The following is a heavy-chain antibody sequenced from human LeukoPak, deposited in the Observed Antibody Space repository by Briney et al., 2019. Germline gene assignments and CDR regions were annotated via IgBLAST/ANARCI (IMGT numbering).Heavy chain of an antibody. Sequence: SETLSLTCTISGGSISSYYWSWIRQPPGKGLEWIGYIYYSGSTNYNPSLKSRVTISVDTSKNQFSLKLSSVTAADTAVYYCARGGYSYGNYYYYYMDVWGKGTTVTVSS. CDR2: IYYSGST. CDR1: GGSISSYY. J-gene: IGHJ6*03. V-gene: IGHV4-59*01. D-gene: IGHD5-18*01. CDR3: ARGGYSYGNYYYYYMDV.